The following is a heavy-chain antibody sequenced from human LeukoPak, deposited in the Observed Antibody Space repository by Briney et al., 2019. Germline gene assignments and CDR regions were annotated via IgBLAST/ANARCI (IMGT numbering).Heavy chain of an antibody. J-gene: IGHJ4*02. CDR1: GYTFNKHG. V-gene: IGHV1-18*04. CDR2: ISAYNGDT. CDR3: ARDPSNTSGWSPYFDY. D-gene: IGHD6-19*01. Sequence: ASVKVSCKASGYTFNKHGITWVRQAPGQGLEWMGWISAYNGDTKYGQKFQGRLTLLTDTSASTAYMELRSIRSDDTPVYYCARDPSNTSGWSPYFDYWGQGALVTVSS.